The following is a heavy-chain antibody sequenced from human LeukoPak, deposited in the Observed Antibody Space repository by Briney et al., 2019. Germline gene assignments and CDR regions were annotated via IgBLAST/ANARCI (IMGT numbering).Heavy chain of an antibody. J-gene: IGHJ4*02. Sequence: PGGSLRLSCAASGFTFSSYWMHWVRQAPGKGLVWVSRINSDGSSTSYADSVKGRFTISRDNAKNTLYLQMNSLRAEDTAVYYCARGTYTTSPRNPKYYFDYWGQGTLVTVSS. CDR3: ARGTYTTSPRNPKYYFDY. CDR2: INSDGSST. D-gene: IGHD2/OR15-2a*01. V-gene: IGHV3-74*01. CDR1: GFTFSSYW.